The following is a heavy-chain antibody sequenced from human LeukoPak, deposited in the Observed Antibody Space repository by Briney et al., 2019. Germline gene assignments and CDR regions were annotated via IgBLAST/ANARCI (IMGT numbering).Heavy chain of an antibody. D-gene: IGHD4-11*01. CDR2: INAGNGNT. CDR1: GCTFTSYA. V-gene: IGHV1-3*03. Sequence: ASVKVSCKASGCTFTSYAMHWVRQAPGQRLEWMGWINAGNGNTKYSQEFQGRVTITRDTSASTAYMELSSLRSEDMAMYYCASGYSNPYYFDYWGQGTLVTVSS. CDR3: ASGYSNPYYFDY. J-gene: IGHJ4*02.